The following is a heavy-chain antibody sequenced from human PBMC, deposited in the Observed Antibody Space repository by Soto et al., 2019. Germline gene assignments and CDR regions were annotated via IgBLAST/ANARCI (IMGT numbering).Heavy chain of an antibody. CDR3: ARWRTTGGVPG. D-gene: IGHD4-17*01. V-gene: IGHV3-33*05. J-gene: IGHJ4*02. CDR2: TSYDGSNN. CDR1: GFTFRSYV. Sequence: QVQLVESGGGVVQPGTSLRLSCVGSGFTFRSYVIHWVRQAPGKGLEWVALTSYDGSNNFYGDSVKGRFTISRHNSRNTVELQMDSLRFDATALYNSARWRTTGGVPGWGQGTGVSVSS.